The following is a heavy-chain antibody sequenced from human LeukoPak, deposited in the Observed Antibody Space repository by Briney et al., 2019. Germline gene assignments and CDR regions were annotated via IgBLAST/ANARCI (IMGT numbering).Heavy chain of an antibody. Sequence: GASVKVSCKAAGYTFTGYYMHWVRQAPGQGLEWMGWINPNSGGTNYAQKFQGTVTMTRDTSISTAYMELRRLRSADPAVYYCERGTWIQLWFPPPRDFDIWGQGTMVTVSS. V-gene: IGHV1-2*02. D-gene: IGHD5-18*01. CDR3: ERGTWIQLWFPPPRDFDI. CDR1: GYTFTGYY. CDR2: INPNSGGT. J-gene: IGHJ3*02.